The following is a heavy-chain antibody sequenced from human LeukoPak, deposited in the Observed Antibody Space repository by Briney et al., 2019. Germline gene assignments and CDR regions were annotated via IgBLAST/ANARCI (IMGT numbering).Heavy chain of an antibody. J-gene: IGHJ4*02. Sequence: GGSLRLSCAASGFTFSSYGMSWVRQAPGKGLEWVSAISGSGGSTYYTDSVKGRFTISRDNSKNTLYLQMNSLRAEDTAVYYCAKDWLGYYGSGSYYMAPSPFDYWGQGTLVTVSS. CDR1: GFTFSSYG. D-gene: IGHD3-10*01. CDR2: ISGSGGST. CDR3: AKDWLGYYGSGSYYMAPSPFDY. V-gene: IGHV3-23*01.